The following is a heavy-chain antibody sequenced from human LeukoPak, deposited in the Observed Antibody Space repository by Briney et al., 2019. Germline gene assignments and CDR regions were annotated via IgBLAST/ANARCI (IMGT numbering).Heavy chain of an antibody. CDR2: IYPGDSDT. J-gene: IGHJ4*02. D-gene: IGHD2-2*02. V-gene: IGHV5-51*01. CDR1: GYSFTTYW. CDR3: ARHPVGYCSSTSCYILDY. Sequence: GESLKISCKGSGYSFTTYWIGWVRQMPGKGLEWMGIIYPGDSDTIYSPSFQGQVTISADKSLSPAYLQWSSLKASDTAMYYCARHPVGYCSSTSCYILDYWGQGTLVTVSS.